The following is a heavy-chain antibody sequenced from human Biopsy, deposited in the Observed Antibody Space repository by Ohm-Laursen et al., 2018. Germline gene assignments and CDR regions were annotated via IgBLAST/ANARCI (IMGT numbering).Heavy chain of an antibody. CDR3: ATPFQYYDSWGGYPPFDH. Sequence: SSVKVSCKASGGTFSNYAISWVRQAPGEGLEWMGGIIAVSGLVNYAPKFQGRVSITADKSTTAAYMELSNLKSEDTAVYYCATPFQYYDSWGGYPPFDHWGQGTLVTVSS. V-gene: IGHV1-69*17. CDR1: GGTFSNYA. J-gene: IGHJ4*02. D-gene: IGHD3-3*01. CDR2: IIAVSGLV.